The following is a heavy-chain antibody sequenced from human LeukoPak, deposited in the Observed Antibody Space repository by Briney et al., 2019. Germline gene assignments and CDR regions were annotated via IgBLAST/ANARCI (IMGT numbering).Heavy chain of an antibody. Sequence: HAGGSLRLSCAASGFTFSSYAMSWVRQAPGKGLEWVSAISYSGGTTYYADSVRGRFTISRDNSKNTLYLQLNSLRAEDTAVYYCAKAYDSSGYYYGGNFDYWGQGTLVTVSS. D-gene: IGHD3-22*01. CDR3: AKAYDSSGYYYGGNFDY. V-gene: IGHV3-23*01. J-gene: IGHJ4*02. CDR2: ISYSGGTT. CDR1: GFTFSSYA.